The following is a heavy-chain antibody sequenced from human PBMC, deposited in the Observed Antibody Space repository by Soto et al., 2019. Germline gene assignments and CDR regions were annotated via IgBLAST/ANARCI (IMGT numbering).Heavy chain of an antibody. CDR1: GFTFSSYA. V-gene: IGHV3-23*01. Sequence: PGGSLRLSCAASGFTFSSYAMSWVRQAPGKGLEWVSAISGSGGSTYYADSVKGRFTISRDNSKNTLYLQMNSLRAEDTAVYYSAKIIGVRYFPLGGYYIDVWGKGTTVTVSS. CDR2: ISGSGGST. D-gene: IGHD3-9*01. CDR3: AKIIGVRYFPLGGYYIDV. J-gene: IGHJ6*03.